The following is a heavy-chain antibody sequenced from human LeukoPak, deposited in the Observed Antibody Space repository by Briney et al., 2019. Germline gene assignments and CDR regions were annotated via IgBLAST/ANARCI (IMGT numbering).Heavy chain of an antibody. V-gene: IGHV3-7*03. Sequence: PGGSLRLSCAASGFTFSSYWMSWVRQAPGKGLEXXXNIKQDGSEKYYVDSVKGRFTISRDNAKNSLYLQMNSLRAEDTAVYYCAREGGPTVTFDYWGQGTLVTVSS. J-gene: IGHJ4*02. CDR3: AREGGPTVTFDY. CDR1: GFTFSSYW. CDR2: IKQDGSEK. D-gene: IGHD4-17*01.